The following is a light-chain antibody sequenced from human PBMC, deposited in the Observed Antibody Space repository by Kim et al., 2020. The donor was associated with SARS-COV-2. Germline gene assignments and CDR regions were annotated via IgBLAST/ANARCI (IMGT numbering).Light chain of an antibody. CDR2: DVS. Sequence: GQSVTISCTGTSSDVGGYNYVSWYQQHPGKAPKLMIYDVSKLPSGFPDRFSGSKSGNTASLTISGLQAEDEADYYCCSYAGSYTYVFGTGTKVTVL. J-gene: IGLJ1*01. V-gene: IGLV2-11*01. CDR3: CSYAGSYTYV. CDR1: SSDVGGYNY.